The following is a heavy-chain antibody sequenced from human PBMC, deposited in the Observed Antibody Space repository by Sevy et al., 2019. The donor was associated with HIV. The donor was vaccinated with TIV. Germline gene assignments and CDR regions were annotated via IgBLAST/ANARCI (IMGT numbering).Heavy chain of an antibody. CDR3: ARVRYFDRSFDY. Sequence: SETLSLTCTVSGGSISSGDYYWTWIRQPPGKGLEWIGYIYYSGSTYYNPSLKSRVTISVDTSKNQFSLNLTSVTAAGTAVYSCARVRYFDRSFDYWGLGTLVTVSS. D-gene: IGHD3-9*01. CDR1: GGSISSGDYY. J-gene: IGHJ4*02. V-gene: IGHV4-30-4*01. CDR2: IYYSGST.